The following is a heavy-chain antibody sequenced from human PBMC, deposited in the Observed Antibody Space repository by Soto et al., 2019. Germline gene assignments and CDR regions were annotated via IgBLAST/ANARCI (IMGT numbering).Heavy chain of an antibody. D-gene: IGHD4-4*01. CDR2: IYPGDSDT. J-gene: IGHJ6*02. Sequence: PVESLKISCKGSGYTFTDYCIGWVRQLPGKGLEWMGIIYPGDSDTRYSPSSQGHVTITVDKSTSTAYLQWNTLKASDTAMYYCARHISNVRYYYYAMDVWGQGTTVTVSS. V-gene: IGHV5-51*01. CDR1: GYTFTDYC. CDR3: ARHISNVRYYYYAMDV.